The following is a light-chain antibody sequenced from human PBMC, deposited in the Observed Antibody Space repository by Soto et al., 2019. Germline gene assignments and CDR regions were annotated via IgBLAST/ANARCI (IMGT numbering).Light chain of an antibody. J-gene: IGKJ1*01. CDR1: QSISRW. V-gene: IGKV1-5*01. CDR3: QQHNSYSWT. Sequence: DIQMTQSPSTLSASVGDRVTITCRASQSISRWVAWYQQKPGKVPNLLIYDASTLESGVPSRFSGSGSGTEFTLTISSLQPDDFATYYCQQHNSYSWTFGQGTKVE. CDR2: DAS.